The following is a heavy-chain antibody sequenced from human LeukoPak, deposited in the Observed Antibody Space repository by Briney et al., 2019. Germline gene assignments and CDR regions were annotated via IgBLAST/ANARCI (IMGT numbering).Heavy chain of an antibody. CDR1: GFTFSNYW. Sequence: TGGSLRLSCAASGFTFSNYWMTWVRQAPGKGLEWVANIMQDGSEKYCVDSVRGRFTISRDSAKNSLYLQMNSLRAEDTAVYYCASVLRYLEWLNWGQGTMVTVSS. CDR2: IMQDGSEK. V-gene: IGHV3-7*01. J-gene: IGHJ3*01. D-gene: IGHD3-3*01. CDR3: ASVLRYLEWLN.